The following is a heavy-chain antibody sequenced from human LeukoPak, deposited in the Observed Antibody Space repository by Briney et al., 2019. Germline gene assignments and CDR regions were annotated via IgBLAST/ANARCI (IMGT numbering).Heavy chain of an antibody. D-gene: IGHD1-7*01. CDR2: IKPNNGAT. V-gene: IGHV1-2*02. CDR1: GYTFTAYY. Sequence: ASVKVSCKSSGYTFTAYYMEWVRQAPGQGLEWMGWIKPNNGATNYAQNFQGRVTMISDTSITTTYMELSSLRSEDTAVYYCARGILELRPGSWFDPWGQGTLVTVSS. CDR3: ARGILELRPGSWFDP. J-gene: IGHJ5*02.